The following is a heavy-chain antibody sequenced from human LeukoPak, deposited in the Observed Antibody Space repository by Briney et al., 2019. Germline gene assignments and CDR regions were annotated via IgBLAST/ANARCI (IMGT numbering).Heavy chain of an antibody. D-gene: IGHD6-19*01. V-gene: IGHV3-48*03. CDR3: ARMAVAGQYNDY. J-gene: IGHJ4*02. CDR1: GFTFSNYE. Sequence: GGSLRLTCVASGFTFSNYEMNWVRQAPGKGLEWVSYISSSGDSFYYADSVKGRFTISRDNARNSLYLQMNSLRAEDTAIYYCARMAVAGQYNDYWGQGTLVTVSS. CDR2: ISSSGDSF.